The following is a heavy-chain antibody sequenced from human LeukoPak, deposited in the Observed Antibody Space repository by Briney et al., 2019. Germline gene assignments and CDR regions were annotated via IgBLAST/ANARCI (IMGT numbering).Heavy chain of an antibody. CDR2: ITPILGIA. J-gene: IGHJ6*02. D-gene: IGHD4-23*01. CDR1: GGTFSSYT. V-gene: IGHV1-69*02. Sequence: SVKVSCKASGGTFSSYTISWVRQAPGQGLEWMGRITPILGIANYAQKFQGRVTITADKSTSTAYMELSSLRSEDTAVYYCARGKMVTRGMDVWGQGTTVTVSS. CDR3: ARGKMVTRGMDV.